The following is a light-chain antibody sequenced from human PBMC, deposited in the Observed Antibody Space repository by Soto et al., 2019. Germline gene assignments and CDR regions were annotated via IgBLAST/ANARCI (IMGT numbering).Light chain of an antibody. CDR1: QTISNW. CDR2: AAS. V-gene: IGKV1-39*01. J-gene: IGKJ1*01. Sequence: DIQMTQSPSTLSASVGDRVTITCRASQTISNWLAWYQQKPGKAPKLLIYAASSLQSGVPSRFSGSGSGTDFTLTISSLQPEEFATYYCQQSYSTPRTFGQGTKVDIK. CDR3: QQSYSTPRT.